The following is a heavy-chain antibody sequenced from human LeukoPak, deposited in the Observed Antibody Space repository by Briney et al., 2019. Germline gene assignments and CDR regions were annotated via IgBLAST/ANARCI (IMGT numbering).Heavy chain of an antibody. CDR3: ARENDFDAFDI. Sequence: SETLSLTCTVSGGSISSYCWSWIRQPPGKGLEWIGYIYYSGSTNYNPSLKSRATISVDTSKNQFSLKLSSVTAADTAVYYCARENDFDAFDIWGQGTMVTVSS. CDR1: GGSISSYC. CDR2: IYYSGST. D-gene: IGHD2-21*02. J-gene: IGHJ3*02. V-gene: IGHV4-59*01.